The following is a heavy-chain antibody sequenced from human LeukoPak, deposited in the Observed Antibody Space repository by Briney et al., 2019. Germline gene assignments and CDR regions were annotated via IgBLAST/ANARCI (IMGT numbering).Heavy chain of an antibody. V-gene: IGHV3-23*01. J-gene: IGHJ3*02. D-gene: IGHD2-2*01. CDR2: ISGSGGST. CDR1: GFTFSSYA. Sequence: PGGSLRLSCAASGFTFSSYAMSWVRQAPGKGLEWVSAISGSGGSTYYADSVKGRFTISRDNSKNTLYLQMNSLRAEDTAVYYCAKRELGYCSSTSCWGAFDIWGQGTMVTVSS. CDR3: AKRELGYCSSTSCWGAFDI.